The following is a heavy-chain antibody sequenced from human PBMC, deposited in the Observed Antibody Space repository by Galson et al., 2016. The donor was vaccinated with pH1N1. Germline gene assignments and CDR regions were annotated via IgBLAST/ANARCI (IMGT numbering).Heavy chain of an antibody. CDR3: VGPLGNPPGY. V-gene: IGHV3-7*01. D-gene: IGHD1-14*01. Sequence: SLRLSCAASGFTFSSYWMSWVRQAPGKGLEWVANIKHDGSEKYYVDSVKGRFTISRDNAKKSLYLQMNSLRAEDTAVYFCVGPLGNPPGYWGQGTLVTVSS. J-gene: IGHJ4*02. CDR1: GFTFSSYW. CDR2: IKHDGSEK.